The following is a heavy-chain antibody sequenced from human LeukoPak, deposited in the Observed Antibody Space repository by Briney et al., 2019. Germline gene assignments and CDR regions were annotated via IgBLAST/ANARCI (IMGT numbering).Heavy chain of an antibody. D-gene: IGHD3-22*01. CDR1: GFTFSSYW. V-gene: IGHV3-7*04. J-gene: IGHJ4*02. Sequence: QPGGSLRLSCAASGFTFSSYWMSWVRQAPGKGLEWVANIKYEGSKKYYVESVKGRFTISRDNAKNSLYLQMNSLRVEDTAVYYCARGGYSHYAYWGQGTLVTVSS. CDR2: IKYEGSKK. CDR3: ARGGYSHYAY.